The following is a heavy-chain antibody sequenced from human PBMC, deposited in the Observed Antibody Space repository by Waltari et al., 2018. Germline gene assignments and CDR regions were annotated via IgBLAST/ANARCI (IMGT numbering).Heavy chain of an antibody. J-gene: IGHJ6*02. Sequence: QLQLQDSGPGLVKPSVTLSLMSTVSGGSITSRSSHWTWIRQHPRKVLEWIGSVYYTGSAFYNPSLKSRLTISSDTSGNQFSLQVRSVTAADTAVYYCARLASPEGLDVWGQGTTVTV. V-gene: IGHV4-39*01. CDR2: VYYTGSA. CDR1: GGSITSRSSH. CDR3: ARLASPEGLDV.